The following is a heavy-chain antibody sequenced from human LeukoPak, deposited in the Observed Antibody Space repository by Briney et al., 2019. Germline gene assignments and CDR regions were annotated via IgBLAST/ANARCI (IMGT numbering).Heavy chain of an antibody. CDR3: VKGYCSSISCYGDY. D-gene: IGHD2-2*01. V-gene: IGHV3-64D*09. CDR1: GFTFSSYA. J-gene: IGHJ4*02. Sequence: GGSLRLSCSASGFTFSSYAMHWVRQAPGKGLEYVSAISSNGGSTYYADSVKGRFTISRDNSKNALYLQMSSLRAEDTAVYYCVKGYCSSISCYGDYWGQGTLVTFSS. CDR2: ISSNGGST.